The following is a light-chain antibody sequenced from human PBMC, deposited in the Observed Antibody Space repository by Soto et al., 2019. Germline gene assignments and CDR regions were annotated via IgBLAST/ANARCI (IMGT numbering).Light chain of an antibody. CDR2: ANS. J-gene: IGLJ2*01. CDR3: QSYDSSLSGVV. CDR1: SSNIGTRYD. V-gene: IGLV1-40*01. Sequence: QSVLTQPPSVSGAPGQRVPISCTGSSSNIGTRYDVHWYQQLPGTAPKLLIYANSNRPSGVPDRFSGSKSGTSASLAITGLQAEDEADYYCQSYDSSLSGVVFGGGTKVTVL.